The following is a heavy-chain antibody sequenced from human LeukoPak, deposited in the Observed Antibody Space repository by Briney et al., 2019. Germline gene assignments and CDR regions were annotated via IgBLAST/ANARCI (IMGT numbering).Heavy chain of an antibody. J-gene: IGHJ5*02. CDR1: GGSISSYY. CDR2: IYYSGST. Sequence: PSETLSLTCTVSGGSISSYYWSWIRQPPGKGLEWTGYIYYSGSTNYNPSLKSRVTISVDTSKNQFSLKLSSVTAADTAVYYCARALNYDYVWGSYRQENWFDPWGQGILVTVSS. D-gene: IGHD3-16*02. CDR3: ARALNYDYVWGSYRQENWFDP. V-gene: IGHV4-59*01.